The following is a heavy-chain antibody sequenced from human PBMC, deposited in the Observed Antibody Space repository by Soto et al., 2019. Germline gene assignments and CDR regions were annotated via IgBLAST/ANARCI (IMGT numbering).Heavy chain of an antibody. V-gene: IGHV4-30-4*01. CDR2: VYYSGSY. D-gene: IGHD2-2*01. CDR1: GDSISGGASF. J-gene: IGHJ5*02. CDR3: AKLSCTSSTCYFPGWFDP. Sequence: SETLSLTCTVSGDSISGGASFWSRIRQPPGKGLEWIANVYYSGSYYYNPSLKSRLTISVDTTKNQFSLQLKSMTAADTAVYYCAKLSCTSSTCYFPGWFDPWGQGTLVTVSS.